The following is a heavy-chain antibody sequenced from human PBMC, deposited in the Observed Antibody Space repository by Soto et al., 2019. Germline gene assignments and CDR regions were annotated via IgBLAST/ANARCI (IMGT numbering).Heavy chain of an antibody. CDR2: ISVYNGNT. J-gene: IGHJ5*02. V-gene: IGHV1-18*01. D-gene: IGHD6-6*01. Sequence: RASVKVSCKSSGYTFITYGISWVRQAPGQGLEWMGWISVYNGNTKYGQKFQGRVTMTTDTSTNTAYMELRSLRSDDTAVYYCARDSLAARPGWFDPWGQGTLVTVSS. CDR3: ARDSLAARPGWFDP. CDR1: GYTFITYG.